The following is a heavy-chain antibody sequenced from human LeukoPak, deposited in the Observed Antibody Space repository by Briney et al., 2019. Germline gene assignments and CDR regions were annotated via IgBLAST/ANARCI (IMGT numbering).Heavy chain of an antibody. D-gene: IGHD3-3*01. V-gene: IGHV3-23*01. CDR3: AKDKQSDFWSGLGDYYYYGMDV. J-gene: IGHJ6*02. CDR1: GFSFSTYA. CDR2: INTGSDSI. Sequence: GGSLRLSCAASGFSFSTYAMSWVRQAPGKGLEWVSAINTGSDSIYYADSVKGRFTISRDNSKNTLYLQMNSLRAEDTAVYYCAKDKQSDFWSGLGDYYYYGMDVWGQGTTVTVSS.